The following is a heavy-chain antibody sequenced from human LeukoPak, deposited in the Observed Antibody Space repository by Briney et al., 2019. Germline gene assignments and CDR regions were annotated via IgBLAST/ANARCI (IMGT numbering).Heavy chain of an antibody. V-gene: IGHV4-30-4*08. CDR3: ASRTYYYDSSGPFNWFDP. Sequence: SQTLSLTCTVSGGSTSSGDYYWSWIRQPPGKGLEWIVYIYYSGSIYYNSSLKSRVTISLDTSKNQFSLKLSSVTAADTAVYYCASRTYYYDSSGPFNWFDPWGQGTLVTVSS. D-gene: IGHD3-22*01. CDR1: GGSTSSGDYY. J-gene: IGHJ5*02. CDR2: IYYSGSI.